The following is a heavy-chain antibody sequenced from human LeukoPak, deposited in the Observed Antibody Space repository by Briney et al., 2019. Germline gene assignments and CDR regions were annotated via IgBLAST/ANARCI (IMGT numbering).Heavy chain of an antibody. CDR1: GFTFSTYG. D-gene: IGHD3-10*01. J-gene: IGHJ4*02. CDR3: ARGRSGLDY. V-gene: IGHV3-7*04. CDR2: IKQDGSEK. Sequence: GGSLRLSCAASGFTFSTYGMHWVRQAPGKGLEWVANIKQDGSEKYYVDSVKGRFTISRDNAKNSLYLQMNSLRAEDTAVYYCARGRSGLDYWGQGALVTVSS.